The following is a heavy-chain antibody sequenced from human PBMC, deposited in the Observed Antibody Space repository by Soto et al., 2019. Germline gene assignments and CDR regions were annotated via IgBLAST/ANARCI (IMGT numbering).Heavy chain of an antibody. CDR3: SRVRVVVAAKFPQPIFDY. V-gene: IGHV1-8*01. Sequence: ASVKVSCKASGYTFTSYDINWVRQATGQGLEWMGWMNPNSGNTGYAQKFQGRVTMTRNTSISTAYMELSSLRSEDTAVYYCSRVRVVVAAKFPQPIFDYWGQGTLVTVSS. J-gene: IGHJ4*02. D-gene: IGHD2-15*01. CDR1: GYTFTSYD. CDR2: MNPNSGNT.